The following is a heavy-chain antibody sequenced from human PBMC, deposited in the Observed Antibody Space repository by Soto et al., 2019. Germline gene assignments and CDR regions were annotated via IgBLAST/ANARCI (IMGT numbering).Heavy chain of an antibody. D-gene: IGHD3-10*01. V-gene: IGHV3-21*01. CDR2: ISSSSSYI. Sequence: GGSLRLSCAASGFTFSSYSMNWVRQAPGKGLEWVSSISSSSSYIYYADSVKGRFTISRDNAKNSLYLQMNSLRAGDTAVYYCARDYYGSGSYSTMGYYGMDVWGQGTTVTVSS. J-gene: IGHJ6*02. CDR1: GFTFSSYS. CDR3: ARDYYGSGSYSTMGYYGMDV.